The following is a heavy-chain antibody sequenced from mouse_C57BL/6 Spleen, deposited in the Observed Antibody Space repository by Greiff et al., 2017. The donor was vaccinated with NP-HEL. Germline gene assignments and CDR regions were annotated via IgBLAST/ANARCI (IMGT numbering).Heavy chain of an antibody. CDR2: INPNNGGT. V-gene: IGHV1-26*01. CDR3: ASPYYGYDEGVNYAMDY. D-gene: IGHD2-9*01. J-gene: IGHJ4*01. Sequence: EVQLQQSGPELVKPGASVKISCKASGYTFTDYYMNWVKQSHGKSLEWIGDINPNNGGTSYNQKFKGKATLTVDKSSSTAYMELRSLTSEDSAVYYCASPYYGYDEGVNYAMDYWGQGTSVTVSS. CDR1: GYTFTDYY.